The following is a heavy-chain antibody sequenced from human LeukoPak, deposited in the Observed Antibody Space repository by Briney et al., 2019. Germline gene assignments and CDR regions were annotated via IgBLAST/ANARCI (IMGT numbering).Heavy chain of an antibody. D-gene: IGHD4-11*01. V-gene: IGHV1-24*01. Sequence: ASVEVSCKVSGYTLTELSMHWVRQAPGKGLEWMGGFDPEDGETIYAQKFQGRVTMTEDTSTDTAYMELSSLRSEDTAVYYCATKCRYSNYDGLDDYWGQGTLVTVSS. CDR1: GYTLTELS. J-gene: IGHJ4*02. CDR3: ATKCRYSNYDGLDDY. CDR2: FDPEDGET.